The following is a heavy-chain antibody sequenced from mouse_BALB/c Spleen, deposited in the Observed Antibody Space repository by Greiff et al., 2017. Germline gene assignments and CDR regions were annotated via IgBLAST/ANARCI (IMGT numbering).Heavy chain of an antibody. CDR3: ARSGGNYSAWFAY. CDR2: ISSGSSTI. Sequence: EVQVVESGGGLVQPGGSRKLSCAASGFTFSSFGMHWVRQAPEKGLEWVAYISSGSSTIYYADTVKGRFTISRDNPKNTLFLQMTSLRSEDTAMYYCARSGGNYSAWFAYWGQGTLVTVSA. V-gene: IGHV5-17*02. D-gene: IGHD2-1*01. J-gene: IGHJ3*01. CDR1: GFTFSSFG.